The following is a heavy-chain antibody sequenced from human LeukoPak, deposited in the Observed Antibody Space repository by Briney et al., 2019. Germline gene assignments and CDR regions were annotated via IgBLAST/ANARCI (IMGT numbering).Heavy chain of an antibody. Sequence: PSETLSLTCTVSGGSISSGGYYWSWIRQHPGKGLEWIGYIYYSGSTYYNPSLKSRVTISVDTSKNQFSLKLSSATAADTAVYYCARVTYYYDSSGYSPVDYWGQGTLVTVSS. J-gene: IGHJ4*02. CDR2: IYYSGST. D-gene: IGHD3-22*01. CDR3: ARVTYYYDSSGYSPVDY. CDR1: GGSISSGGYY. V-gene: IGHV4-31*03.